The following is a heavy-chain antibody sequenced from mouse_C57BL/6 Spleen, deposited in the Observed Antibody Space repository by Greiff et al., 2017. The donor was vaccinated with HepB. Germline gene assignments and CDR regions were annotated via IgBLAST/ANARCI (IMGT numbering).Heavy chain of an antibody. V-gene: IGHV6-3*01. Sequence: EVKLMESGGGLVQPGGSMKLSCVASGFTFSNYWMNWVRQSPEKGLEWVAQIRLKSDNYATHYAESVKGRFTISRDDSKSSVYLQMNNLRAEDTGIYYCTANYGSSYWYFDVWGTGTTVTVSS. CDR2: IRLKSDNYAT. D-gene: IGHD1-1*01. CDR3: TANYGSSYWYFDV. CDR1: GFTFSNYW. J-gene: IGHJ1*03.